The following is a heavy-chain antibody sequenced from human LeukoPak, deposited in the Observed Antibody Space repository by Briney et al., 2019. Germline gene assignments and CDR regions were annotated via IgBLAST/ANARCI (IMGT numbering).Heavy chain of an antibody. CDR3: TRDPRALDY. Sequence: GGSLRLSCAASGFTFSRYSMNWVRQAPGKGLEWVSYISYTGTIYYADSVKGRFTISRDNAKNSLYLHMNSLRAGDTAVYYCTRDPRALDYWGQGTLVTVSS. CDR2: ISYTGTI. V-gene: IGHV3-48*01. J-gene: IGHJ4*02. CDR1: GFTFSRYS.